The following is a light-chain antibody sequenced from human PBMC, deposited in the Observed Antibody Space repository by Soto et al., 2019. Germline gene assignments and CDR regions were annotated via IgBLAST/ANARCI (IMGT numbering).Light chain of an antibody. CDR2: DVT. CDR3: SSYTSSSIDVL. CDR1: NSDIGGYNY. Sequence: QSVLTQPASVSGSPGQSITISCTGTNSDIGGYNYVSWYQQHPGRAPKLMIYDVTYRPSGVSNRFSGSKSGNTASLTISGLQAEDEADYYCSSYTSSSIDVLFGGGTKLTVL. J-gene: IGLJ2*01. V-gene: IGLV2-14*01.